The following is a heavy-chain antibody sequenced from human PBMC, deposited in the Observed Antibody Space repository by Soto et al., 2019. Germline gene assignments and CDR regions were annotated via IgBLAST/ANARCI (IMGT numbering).Heavy chain of an antibody. CDR1: GLTVSSNY. D-gene: IGHD2-15*01. CDR3: ARDGGCSGGNCYNGFDP. V-gene: IGHV3-53*01. Sequence: EVQLVESGGGLIQPGESLRLSCAASGLTVSSNYMAWVRQAPGKGLEWVAVIYSGGSAYYADSVKGRSFISRDTSKNTVYLEMHSLSAEDTAVYFCARDGGCSGGNCYNGFDPWGQGTLVTVSS. J-gene: IGHJ5*02. CDR2: IYSGGSA.